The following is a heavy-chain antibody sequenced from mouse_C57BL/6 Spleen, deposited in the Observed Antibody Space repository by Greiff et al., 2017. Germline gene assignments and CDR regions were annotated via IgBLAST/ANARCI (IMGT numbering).Heavy chain of an antibody. V-gene: IGHV1-72*01. CDR2: IDPNSGGT. J-gene: IGHJ4*01. Sequence: QVQLKQPGAELVKPGASVKLSCKASGYTFTSYWMHWVKQRPGRGLEWIGRIDPNSGGTKYNEKFKSKATLTVDKPSSTAYMQLSSLTSEDSAVYYCAREGDYDEGAYYAMDYWGQGTSVTVSS. D-gene: IGHD2-4*01. CDR1: GYTFTSYW. CDR3: AREGDYDEGAYYAMDY.